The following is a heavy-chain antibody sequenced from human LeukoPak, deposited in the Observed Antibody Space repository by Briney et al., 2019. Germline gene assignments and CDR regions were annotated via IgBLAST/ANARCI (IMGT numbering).Heavy chain of an antibody. CDR1: GFTLSSYG. D-gene: IGHD1-26*01. CDR2: ISYDGSNK. J-gene: IGHJ4*02. Sequence: PGRSLRLSCAASGFTLSSYGMHWVRQAPGKGLEWVAVISYDGSNKYYADSVKGRFTISRDNSKNTLYLQMNSLRAEDTAVYYCAKDRYSGSYGRSYRGEYYFDYWGQGTLVTVSS. V-gene: IGHV3-30*18. CDR3: AKDRYSGSYGRSYRGEYYFDY.